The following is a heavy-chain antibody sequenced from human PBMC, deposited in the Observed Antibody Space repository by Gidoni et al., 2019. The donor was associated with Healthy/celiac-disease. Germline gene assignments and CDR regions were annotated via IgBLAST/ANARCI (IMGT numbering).Heavy chain of an antibody. CDR2: ISYDGSST. CDR3: ARQCGGDCFYAFDI. Sequence: QVQLVESGGGVVQPGRSLRLSCAASGFPFSPYSLHWVRQAPGKGLEWVAFISYDGSSTYYADSVRGRFTISRDNSKYTLFLQVNSLRAEDTAVYYCARQCGGDCFYAFDIWGRGTMVTVSS. V-gene: IGHV3-30-3*01. CDR1: GFPFSPYS. J-gene: IGHJ3*02. D-gene: IGHD2-21*01.